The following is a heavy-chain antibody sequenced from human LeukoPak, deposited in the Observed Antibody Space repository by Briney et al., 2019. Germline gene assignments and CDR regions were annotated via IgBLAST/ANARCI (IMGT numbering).Heavy chain of an antibody. J-gene: IGHJ3*02. CDR3: ARDGAATVAGYAFDI. Sequence: TSETLSLTCAVSGGSISTTNWWSWVRQPPGKGLEWIGQIYHGGSTNYNPSLKSRVTISVDKSKNQFSLRLISLTAADTAVYYCARDGAATVAGYAFDIWGQGTMVTVS. V-gene: IGHV4-4*02. CDR1: GGSISTTNW. CDR2: IYHGGST. D-gene: IGHD6-19*01.